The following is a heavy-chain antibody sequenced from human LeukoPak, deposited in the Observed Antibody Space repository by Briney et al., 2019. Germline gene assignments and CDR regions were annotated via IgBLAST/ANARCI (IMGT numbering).Heavy chain of an antibody. CDR3: AKGPRGSRWWFDY. V-gene: IGHV3-23*01. CDR1: GFTFSSYA. CDR2: ISGSGGST. D-gene: IGHD2-15*01. Sequence: GGSLRLSCAASGFTFSSYAMNWVRQAPGKGLEWVSAISGSGGSTYYADSVKGRFTISRDNSKNTLYLQMNSLRAEDTAVYYCAKGPRGSRWWFDYWGQGTLVTVSS. J-gene: IGHJ4*02.